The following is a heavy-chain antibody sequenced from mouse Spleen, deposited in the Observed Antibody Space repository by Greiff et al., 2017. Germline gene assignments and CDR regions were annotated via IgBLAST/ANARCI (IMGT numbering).Heavy chain of an antibody. CDR2: IYPGDGDT. D-gene: IGHD2-4*01. V-gene: IGHV1-82*01. J-gene: IGHJ4*01. Sequence: QVQLQQSGPELVKPGASVKISCKASGYAFSSSWMNWVKQRPGKGLEWIGRIYPGDGDTNYNGKFKGKATLTADKSSSTAYMQLSSLTSEDSAVYFCARSYYDYDDADAMDYWGQGTSVTVSS. CDR1: GYAFSSSW. CDR3: ARSYYDYDDADAMDY.